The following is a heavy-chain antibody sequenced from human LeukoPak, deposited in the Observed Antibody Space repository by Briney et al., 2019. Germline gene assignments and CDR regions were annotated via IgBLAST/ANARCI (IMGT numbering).Heavy chain of an antibody. CDR3: ARDLGDIVVVPAAINLIYYGMDV. D-gene: IGHD2-2*01. CDR2: ISYDGSNK. J-gene: IGHJ6*02. Sequence: PGGSLRLSCAASGFTFSSYAMHWVRQAPGKGLEWVAVISYDGSNKYYADSVKGRFTISRDNSKNTLYLQMNSLRAEDTAVYYCARDLGDIVVVPAAINLIYYGMDVRGQGTTVTVSS. CDR1: GFTFSSYA. V-gene: IGHV3-30-3*01.